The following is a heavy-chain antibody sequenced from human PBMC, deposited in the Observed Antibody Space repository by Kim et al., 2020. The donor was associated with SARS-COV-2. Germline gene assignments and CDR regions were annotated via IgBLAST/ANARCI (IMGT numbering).Heavy chain of an antibody. CDR1: GGSVNSPSHY. Sequence: SETLSLTCTVSGGSVNSPSHYWAWIRQPPGKGLEWIGTVYYSGITYYIPSLSDRVTMSVDSSKNQFSLTLSFVTAADTAVYFCARLDLSIDQYNYGLYV. J-gene: IGHJ6*01. CDR2: VYYSGIT. D-gene: IGHD2-15*01. V-gene: IGHV4-39*01. CDR3: ARLDLSIDQYNYGLYV.